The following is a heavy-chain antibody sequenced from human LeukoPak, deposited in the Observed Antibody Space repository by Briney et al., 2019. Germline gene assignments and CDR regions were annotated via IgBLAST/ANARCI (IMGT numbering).Heavy chain of an antibody. Sequence: PGGSLRLSCAASGFTVGSNYMSWVRQAPGKGLEWVSVIYSGGGTYYADSVKGRFTISRDNSKNTLYLQMNSLRAEDTAFYYCAREGSGWYLFDYWGQGTLATVSS. V-gene: IGHV3-53*01. D-gene: IGHD6-19*01. CDR2: IYSGGGT. CDR3: AREGSGWYLFDY. J-gene: IGHJ4*02. CDR1: GFTVGSNY.